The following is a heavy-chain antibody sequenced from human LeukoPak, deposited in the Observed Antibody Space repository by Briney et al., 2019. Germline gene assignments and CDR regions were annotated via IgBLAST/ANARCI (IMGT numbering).Heavy chain of an antibody. D-gene: IGHD3-10*01. V-gene: IGHV1-2*02. CDR2: INPNSGGT. CDR1: GYTFTGYY. Sequence: GASVKVSCKASGYTFTGYYMHWVRQAPGQGLEWMGWINPNSGGTNCRVTMTRDTSISTAYMELSRLRSDDTAVYYCARGVVRGAIHIWGQGTMVTFSS. CDR3: ARGVVRGAIHI. J-gene: IGHJ3*02.